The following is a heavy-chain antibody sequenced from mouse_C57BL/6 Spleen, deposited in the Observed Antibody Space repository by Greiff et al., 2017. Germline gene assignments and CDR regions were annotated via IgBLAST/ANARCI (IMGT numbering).Heavy chain of an antibody. CDR2: FPPYNDDT. CDR1: GYTFTTYP. Sequence: QVTLKVSGAELVKPGASVKMSCKASGYTFTTYPIEWMKQNHGKSLEWIGNFPPYNDDTKYNEKFKGKATLTVEKSSSTVYLVLSRLTSDDSAVYYCARRDGNSAWFAYWGQGSLVTVSA. V-gene: IGHV1-47*01. J-gene: IGHJ3*01. D-gene: IGHD2-1*01. CDR3: ARRDGNSAWFAY.